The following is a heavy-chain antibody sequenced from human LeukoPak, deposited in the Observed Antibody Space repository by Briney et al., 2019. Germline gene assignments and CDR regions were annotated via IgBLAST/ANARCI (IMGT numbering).Heavy chain of an antibody. D-gene: IGHD3-22*01. J-gene: IGHJ3*02. CDR2: IWYDGSNK. Sequence: GGSLRLSCAASGFTFSSYGMHWVRQAPGKGLEWVAVIWYDGSNKYYADSVKGRFTISRDNSKNTLYLQMNSLRAEDTAVYYCARGPIVVVADVAFDIWGQGTMVTVSS. V-gene: IGHV3-33*01. CDR3: ARGPIVVVADVAFDI. CDR1: GFTFSSYG.